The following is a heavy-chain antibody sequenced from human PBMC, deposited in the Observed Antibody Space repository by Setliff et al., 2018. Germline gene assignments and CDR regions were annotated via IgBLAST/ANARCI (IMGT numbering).Heavy chain of an antibody. CDR1: GGSISSYY. D-gene: IGHD3-16*02. J-gene: IGHJ4*02. Sequence: TLSLTCTVSGGSISSYYWSWIRQPAGKGLEWIGHIYIGGSANYNPSLKSRVTMSIDTSKNQFSLKLSSVTAADTAVYYCARGPITFGGVIVLGQLDHRGEGTLVTVCS. V-gene: IGHV4-4*07. CDR3: ARGPITFGGVIVLGQLDH. CDR2: IYIGGSA.